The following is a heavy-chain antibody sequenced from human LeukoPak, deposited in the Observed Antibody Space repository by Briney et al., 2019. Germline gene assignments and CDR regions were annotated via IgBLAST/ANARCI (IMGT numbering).Heavy chain of an antibody. CDR2: INPNSGGA. CDR1: GYTFTGYY. V-gene: IGHV1-2*02. Sequence: ASAKVSCKASGYTFTGYYMHWVRQAPGQGLEWMGWINPNSGGANYAQKFQGRVTMTRDTSISTAYMELSRLRSDDTAVYYCARAGGGSLTYYYYGMDVWGQGTTVTVSS. CDR3: ARAGGGSLTYYYYGMDV. D-gene: IGHD2-15*01. J-gene: IGHJ6*02.